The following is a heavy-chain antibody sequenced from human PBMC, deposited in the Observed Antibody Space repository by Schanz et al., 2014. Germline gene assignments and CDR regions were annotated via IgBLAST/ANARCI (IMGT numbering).Heavy chain of an antibody. CDR3: ARGNTIFGVVILGWLDP. V-gene: IGHV1-2*02. Sequence: QVQLVQSGPEVKKPGASVRLSCKASGYNFNRHDISWVRQAPGQGLEWMGWINPDSGGTNYAQKFQGRVTMTRDMSINTAYMELSSLRSEDTAIYYCARGNTIFGVVILGWLDPWGQGTLVTVSS. J-gene: IGHJ5*02. D-gene: IGHD3-3*01. CDR2: INPDSGGT. CDR1: GYNFNRHD.